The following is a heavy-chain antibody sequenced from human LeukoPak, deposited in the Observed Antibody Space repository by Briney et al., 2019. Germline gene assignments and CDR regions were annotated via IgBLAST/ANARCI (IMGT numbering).Heavy chain of an antibody. CDR2: ISAYNGNT. J-gene: IGHJ4*02. CDR1: GYTFTSYG. CDR3: ARKRSRITGTTYFDY. Sequence: GASVKVSCKASGYTFTSYGISWVRQAPGQGLEWMGWISAYNGNTNYAQKLQGRVTMTTDTSTSTAYMELRSLRSDDTAVYYCARKRSRITGTTYFDYWGQGTLVTVSS. D-gene: IGHD1-7*01. V-gene: IGHV1-18*01.